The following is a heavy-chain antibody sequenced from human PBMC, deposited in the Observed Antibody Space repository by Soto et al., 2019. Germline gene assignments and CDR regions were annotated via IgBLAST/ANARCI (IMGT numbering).Heavy chain of an antibody. CDR3: ARDRSSWYPYYYGMDV. V-gene: IGHV3-30-3*01. Sequence: QVQLVESGGGVVQPGRSLRLSCAASGFTFSSYAMHWVRQAPGKGLEWVAVISYDGSNKYYADSVKGRFTISRDNSKNTLYLQMNSLRAEDTAVYYCARDRSSWYPYYYGMDVW. CDR2: ISYDGSNK. J-gene: IGHJ6*01. CDR1: GFTFSSYA. D-gene: IGHD6-13*01.